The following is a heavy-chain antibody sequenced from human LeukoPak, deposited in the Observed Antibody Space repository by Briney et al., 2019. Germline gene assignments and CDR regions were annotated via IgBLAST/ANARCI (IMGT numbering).Heavy chain of an antibody. CDR1: GFTFSSYS. D-gene: IGHD3-10*01. V-gene: IGHV3-23*01. CDR2: INWNGGST. J-gene: IGHJ4*02. CDR3: ARKSASGNYPLDY. Sequence: GGSLRLSCTASGFTFSSYSMNWVRQAPGKGLEWVSGINWNGGSTGYADSVKGRFTISRDNAKNTVFLQMSSLRAEDTALYYCARKSASGNYPLDYWGQGTLVTISS.